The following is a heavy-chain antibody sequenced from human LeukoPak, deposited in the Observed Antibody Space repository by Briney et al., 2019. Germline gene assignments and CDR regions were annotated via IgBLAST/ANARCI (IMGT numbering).Heavy chain of an antibody. CDR1: GFTFSSYG. V-gene: IGHV3-33*01. CDR3: AREGKMGWLHDGNWLDP. D-gene: IGHD5-24*01. J-gene: IGHJ5*02. CDR2: IWYDGTNK. Sequence: GGSLRLSCAASGFTFSSYGMHWVRQAPGKGLEWVAVIWYDGTNKYYADSVKGRFTISRDNSKNTLYLQMNSLRADDTAVYYCAREGKMGWLHDGNWLDPWGQGTLVTVSS.